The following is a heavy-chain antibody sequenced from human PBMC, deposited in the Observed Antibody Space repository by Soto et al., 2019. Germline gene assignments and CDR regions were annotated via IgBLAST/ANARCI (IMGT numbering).Heavy chain of an antibody. V-gene: IGHV3-15*07. CDR2: IKSKRNSATT. J-gene: IGHJ4*02. CDR1: GFTFSNVW. Sequence: EVQLVESGGGLVKPGGSLRLSCEASGFTFSNVWMNWVRQAPGKGLEWVGRIKSKRNSATTDYAAPVKGRFTISRDDSRKTLYLQMNSLKTDDTAVYYCATDRTRTFDCWGQGTLVTVSS. CDR3: ATDRTRTFDC.